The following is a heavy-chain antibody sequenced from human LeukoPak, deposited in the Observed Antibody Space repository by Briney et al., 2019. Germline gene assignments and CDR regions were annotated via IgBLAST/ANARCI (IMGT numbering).Heavy chain of an antibody. CDR2: IRSDGSDT. J-gene: IGHJ4*02. D-gene: IGHD2-21*01. CDR1: GFTFSDTW. CDR3: ARESIANDY. Sequence: GGSLRLSCAASGFTFSDTWMHWVRQAPGEGLVWVSRIRSDGSDTRYAESVKGRFTISRDNAKNTLYLQMNSLRAEDTAVYYCARESIANDYWGQGTLVTVSS. V-gene: IGHV3-74*01.